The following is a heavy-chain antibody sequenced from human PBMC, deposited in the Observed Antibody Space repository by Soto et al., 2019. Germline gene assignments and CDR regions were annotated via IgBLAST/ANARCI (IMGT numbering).Heavy chain of an antibody. V-gene: IGHV1-2*04. CDR2: INPNSGGT. J-gene: IGHJ6*02. D-gene: IGHD3-16*01. CDR3: ARGGMTVYYYGMDV. CDR1: GYTFTGYY. Sequence: VTSVKVSCKASGYTFTGYYMHWVRQAPGQGLEWMGWINPNSGGTNYAQKFQGWVTMTRDTSISTAYMELSRLRSDDTAVYYCARGGMTVYYYGMDVWGQGTTVTVSS.